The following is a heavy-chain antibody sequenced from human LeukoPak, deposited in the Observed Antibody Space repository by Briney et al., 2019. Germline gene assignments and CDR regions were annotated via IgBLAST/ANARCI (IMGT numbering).Heavy chain of an antibody. V-gene: IGHV1-2*02. CDR1: GYTFTGYY. CDR3: ARVPPFEGWFDP. CDR2: INPNSGGT. Sequence: GAPVKVSCKASGYTFTGYYMHWVRQAPGQGLEWMGWINPNSGGTNYAQKFQGRVTMTRDTSISTAYMELSRLRSDDTAVYYCARVPPFEGWFDPWGQGTLVTVSS. J-gene: IGHJ5*02.